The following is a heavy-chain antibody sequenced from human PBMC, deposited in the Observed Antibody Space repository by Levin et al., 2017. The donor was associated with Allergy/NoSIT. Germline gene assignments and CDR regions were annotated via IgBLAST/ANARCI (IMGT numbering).Heavy chain of an antibody. V-gene: IGHV3-49*03. Sequence: PGGSLRLSCTASGFTFGDYAMSWFRQAPGKGLEWVGFIRSKAYGGTTEYAASVKGRFTISRDDSKSIAYLQMNSLKTEDTAVYYCTRDLSDYGDYYYYGMDVWGQGTTVTVSS. CDR3: TRDLSDYGDYYYYGMDV. D-gene: IGHD4-17*01. CDR1: GFTFGDYA. J-gene: IGHJ6*02. CDR2: IRSKAYGGTT.